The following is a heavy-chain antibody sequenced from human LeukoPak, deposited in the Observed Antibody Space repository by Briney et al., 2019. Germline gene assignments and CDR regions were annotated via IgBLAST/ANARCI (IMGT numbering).Heavy chain of an antibody. Sequence: GGSLRLSCAASGFTVSSNYMSWVRQAPGKGLEWVSVIYSGGSTYYADSVEGRFTISRDNSKNTLYLQMNSLRAEDTAVYYCARGWGYCSSTSCPLDYWGQGTLVTVSS. CDR3: ARGWGYCSSTSCPLDY. CDR1: GFTVSSNY. J-gene: IGHJ4*02. V-gene: IGHV3-53*01. CDR2: IYSGGST. D-gene: IGHD2-2*01.